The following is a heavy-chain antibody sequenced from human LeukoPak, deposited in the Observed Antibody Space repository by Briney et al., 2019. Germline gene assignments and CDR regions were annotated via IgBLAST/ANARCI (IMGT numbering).Heavy chain of an antibody. Sequence: SETLSLTCAVYGGSFSGYYWSWIRQPPGKGLEWIGEINHSGSTNYNPSLKSRVTISVDTSKNQFSLKLSSVTAADTAVYYCARAMRDAFDIWGQGTMVTVSS. CDR1: GGSFSGYY. CDR3: ARAMRDAFDI. J-gene: IGHJ3*02. V-gene: IGHV4-34*01. CDR2: INHSGST.